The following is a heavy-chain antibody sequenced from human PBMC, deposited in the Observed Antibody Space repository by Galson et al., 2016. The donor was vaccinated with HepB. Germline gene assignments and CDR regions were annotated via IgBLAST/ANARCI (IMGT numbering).Heavy chain of an antibody. CDR1: GYRFAGYY. V-gene: IGHV1-2*04. Sequence: SVKVSCKAPGYRFAGYYIHWVRQAPGQGLEWMGWINPNSGGAHYAQKFRGWITMTRDTSIYTAYMDLSRLRSDDTAVYYCASTVGPTSPFDFWGQGTLVTVSS. D-gene: IGHD1-26*01. CDR2: INPNSGGA. CDR3: ASTVGPTSPFDF. J-gene: IGHJ4*02.